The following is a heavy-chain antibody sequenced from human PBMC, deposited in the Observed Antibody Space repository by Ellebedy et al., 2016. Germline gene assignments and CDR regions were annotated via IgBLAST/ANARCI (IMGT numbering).Heavy chain of an antibody. J-gene: IGHJ3*02. V-gene: IGHV4-39*01. D-gene: IGHD2-21*02. CDR1: GGSISSSSYY. CDR2: IYYSGST. CDR3: ARHNGLAYCGGDCYSGNAFDI. Sequence: SETLSLTCTVSGGSISSSSYYWGWIRQPPGKGLEWIGSIYYSGSTYYNPSLKSRVTISVDTSKNQFSLKLSSVTAADTAVYYCARHNGLAYCGGDCYSGNAFDIWGQGTMVTVSS.